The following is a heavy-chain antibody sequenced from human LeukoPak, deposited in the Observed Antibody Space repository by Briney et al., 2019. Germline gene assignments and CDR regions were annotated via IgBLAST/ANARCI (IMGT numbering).Heavy chain of an antibody. V-gene: IGHV3-7*01. D-gene: IGHD3-22*01. Sequence: GGSLRLSCAASGFTFSSYWMSWVRQAPGKGLGWVANIKQDGSEKYYVDSVKGRFTISRDNAKNSLYLQMNSLRAEDTAVYYCARAGEYYYDSSGYYRPWGQGTLVTVSS. CDR3: ARAGEYYYDSSGYYRP. CDR2: IKQDGSEK. CDR1: GFTFSSYW. J-gene: IGHJ5*02.